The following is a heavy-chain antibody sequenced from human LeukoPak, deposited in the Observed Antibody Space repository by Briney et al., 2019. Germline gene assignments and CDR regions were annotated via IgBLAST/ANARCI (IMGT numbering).Heavy chain of an antibody. D-gene: IGHD1-26*01. V-gene: IGHV4-59*01. Sequence: PSETLSPTCTVSGASTSAYCWSWIRQPPGKGLEWIGYSYSGGNANYNPSLKSRVTISIDTSENQFSLRLTSVTAADTAIYFCAHSKRGGGYYINAFAVWGQGALVTISS. J-gene: IGHJ3*01. CDR2: SYSGGNA. CDR3: AHSKRGGGYYINAFAV. CDR1: GASTSAYC.